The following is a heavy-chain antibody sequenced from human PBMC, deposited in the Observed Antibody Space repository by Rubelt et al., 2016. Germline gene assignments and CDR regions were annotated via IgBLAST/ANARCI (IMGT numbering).Heavy chain of an antibody. CDR3: ARGVVGDSSGYSDY. D-gene: IGHD3-22*01. CDR1: GGSFSGYY. J-gene: IGHJ4*02. CDR2: INHSGST. V-gene: IGHV4-34*01. Sequence: QVQLQQWGAGLLKPSETLSLTCAVYGGSFSGYYWSWIRQPPGKGLEWIGEINHSGSTNYNPSLKSRVTISVDTSKNQFSLKLSSVTAADTAVYYCARGVVGDSSGYSDYWGQGTLVTVSS.